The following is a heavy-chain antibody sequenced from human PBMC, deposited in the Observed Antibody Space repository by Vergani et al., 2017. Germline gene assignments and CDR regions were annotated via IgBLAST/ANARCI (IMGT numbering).Heavy chain of an antibody. V-gene: IGHV3-53*02. D-gene: IGHD6-19*01. Sequence: EVQLVETGGGLIQPGGSLRPSCAASGFTVSSNYMSWVRQAPGKGLEWVSVIYSGGSTYYADSVKGRFTISRDNSKNTLYLQMNSLRAEDTAVYYCARDSSGSSWDYWGQGTLVTVSS. CDR2: IYSGGST. CDR3: ARDSSGSSWDY. CDR1: GFTVSSNY. J-gene: IGHJ4*02.